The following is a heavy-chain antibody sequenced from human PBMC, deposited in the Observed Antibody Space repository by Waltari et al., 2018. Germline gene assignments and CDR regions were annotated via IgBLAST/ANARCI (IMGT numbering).Heavy chain of an antibody. Sequence: QVQLVQSGAEVKKPGASVKVSCQAPGYTFPSYDFNWVRQATGQGLEWMGGMNPNSGNTGYAQKFQGRVTMTRNTSISTAYMELSSLRSEDTAVYYCARPGDCSGGSCYSNFDYWGQGTLVTVSS. CDR3: ARPGDCSGGSCYSNFDY. D-gene: IGHD2-15*01. J-gene: IGHJ4*02. CDR2: MNPNSGNT. CDR1: GYTFPSYD. V-gene: IGHV1-8*01.